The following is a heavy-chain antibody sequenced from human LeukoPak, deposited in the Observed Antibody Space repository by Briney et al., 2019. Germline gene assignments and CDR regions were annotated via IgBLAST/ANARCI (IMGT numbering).Heavy chain of an antibody. CDR3: AKDLMYSSSWSSDAFDI. CDR2: IRYDGSNK. V-gene: IGHV3-30*02. J-gene: IGHJ3*02. CDR1: GFTFSSYG. D-gene: IGHD6-13*01. Sequence: GGSLRLSCAASGFTFSSYGMHWVRQAPGKGREWVAFIRYDGSNKYYADSVKGRFTISRDNSKNTLYLQMNSLRAEDTAVYYCAKDLMYSSSWSSDAFDIWGQGTMVTVSS.